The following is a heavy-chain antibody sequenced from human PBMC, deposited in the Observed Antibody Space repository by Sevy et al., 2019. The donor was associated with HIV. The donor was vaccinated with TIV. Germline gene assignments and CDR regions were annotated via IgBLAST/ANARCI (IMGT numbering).Heavy chain of an antibody. CDR1: GGTFSSYA. J-gene: IGHJ4*02. D-gene: IGHD6-19*01. V-gene: IGHV1-69*13. CDR2: IIPIFGTA. CDR3: ARKASSGLPAAYYFDY. Sequence: ASVKVSCKASGGTFSSYAISWVRQAPGQGLEWMGGIIPIFGTANYAQKFQGRVTITADESTSTAYMELSSLRSEDTAVYYCARKASSGLPAAYYFDYWGQGTLVTVSS.